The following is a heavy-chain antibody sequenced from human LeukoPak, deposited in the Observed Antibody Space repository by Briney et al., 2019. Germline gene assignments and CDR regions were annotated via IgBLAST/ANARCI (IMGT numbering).Heavy chain of an antibody. V-gene: IGHV3-23*01. J-gene: IGHJ4*02. Sequence: PGGSLRLSCTASGFTFSNYAVSWVRPAPGKGLEWISGISGSSDTTYYADAVKDRFTISRDNSKNTLFLQMSSLRVEDTAVYYCVKSGTFFLYYFDSWGQGTQLTVSS. CDR1: GFTFSNYA. D-gene: IGHD1-26*01. CDR2: ISGSSDTT. CDR3: VKSGTFFLYYFDS.